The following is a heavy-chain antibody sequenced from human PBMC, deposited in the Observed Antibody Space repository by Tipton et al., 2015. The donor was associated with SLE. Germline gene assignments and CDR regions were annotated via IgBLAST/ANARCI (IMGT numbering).Heavy chain of an antibody. CDR3: ARAFGDFWSGYPGAFDI. D-gene: IGHD3-3*01. Sequence: LRLSCTVSGGSISSGGYYWSWIRQHPGKGLEWIGYIYYSGSTYYNPSLKSRVTISVDTSKNQFSLKLSSVTAADTAVYYCARAFGDFWSGYPGAFDIWGQGTMVTVSS. J-gene: IGHJ3*02. CDR2: IYYSGST. CDR1: GGSISSGGYY. V-gene: IGHV4-31*02.